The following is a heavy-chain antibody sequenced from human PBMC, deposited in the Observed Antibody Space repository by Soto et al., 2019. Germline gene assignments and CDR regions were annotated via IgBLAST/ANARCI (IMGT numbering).Heavy chain of an antibody. D-gene: IGHD2-15*01. J-gene: IGHJ6*02. Sequence: ASVKVSCKASGYTFTSYGISWVRQAPGQGLEWMGWISAYNGNTNYAQKLQGRVTMTTDTSTSTAYTELRSLRSDDTAVYYCARDGCGSCYQGGDYYYGMDVWGQGTTVTVSS. V-gene: IGHV1-18*01. CDR1: GYTFTSYG. CDR3: ARDGCGSCYQGGDYYYGMDV. CDR2: ISAYNGNT.